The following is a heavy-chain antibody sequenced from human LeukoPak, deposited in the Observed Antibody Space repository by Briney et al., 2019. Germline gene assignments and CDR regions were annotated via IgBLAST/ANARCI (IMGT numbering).Heavy chain of an antibody. CDR3: TTDTENVLLWFGELLD. CDR1: GFTFSNAW. Sequence: GGSLRLSCAASGFTFSNAWMSWVRQAPGKGLEWVGRIKSKTDGGTTDYAAPVKGRFTISRDDSKNTLYLQMNSLKTEDTAVYYCTTDTENVLLWFGELLDWGQGTLVTVSS. CDR2: IKSKTDGGTT. J-gene: IGHJ4*02. D-gene: IGHD3-10*01. V-gene: IGHV3-15*01.